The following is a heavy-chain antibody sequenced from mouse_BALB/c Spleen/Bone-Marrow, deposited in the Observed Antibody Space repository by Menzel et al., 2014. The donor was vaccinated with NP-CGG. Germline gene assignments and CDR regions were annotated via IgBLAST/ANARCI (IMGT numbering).Heavy chain of an antibody. V-gene: IGHV14-3*02. CDR2: IDPANGNT. J-gene: IGHJ3*01. CDR1: GFNIKDTY. Sequence: VQLKESGAELVKPGASVKLSCTASGFNIKDTYMHWVKQRPEQGLEWIGRIDPANGNTKYDPKFQGKATITADTSFNTAYLQLSSLTSEDTAVYYCAMYYYGSSLFAYWGQGTLVTVSA. CDR3: AMYYYGSSLFAY. D-gene: IGHD1-1*01.